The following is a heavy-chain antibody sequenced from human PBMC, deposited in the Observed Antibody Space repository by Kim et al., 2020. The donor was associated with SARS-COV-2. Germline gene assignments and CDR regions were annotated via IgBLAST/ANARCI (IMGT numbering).Heavy chain of an antibody. CDR1: GGSIDSYY. CDR3: ARGDYLYGMDV. Sequence: SETLSLSCSVSGGSIDSYYWSWIRQPPGKGLEWLGYVHYSGSTNYNPSLKSRITISVGTSKRQVSLRLTSVIAADTATYFCARGDYLYGMDVWGQGTTVT. J-gene: IGHJ6*02. CDR2: VHYSGST. V-gene: IGHV4-59*12.